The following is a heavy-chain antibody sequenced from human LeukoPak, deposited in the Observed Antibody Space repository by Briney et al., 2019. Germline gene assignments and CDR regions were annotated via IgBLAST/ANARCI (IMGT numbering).Heavy chain of an antibody. CDR3: SRIFYHGSTGYYPDH. J-gene: IGHJ4*02. V-gene: IGHV3-72*01. CDR2: SKNKANAYST. D-gene: IGHD3-9*01. Sequence: GGSLRLTCAVSGFTSSDHHMDWVRQAPGKGLEWIGRSKNKANAYSTVYAASVKGRFTFSRDDPKNSLYLQMDSLKDEDTAVYYCSRIFYHGSTGYYPDHWGQGTLVTVSS. CDR1: GFTSSDHH.